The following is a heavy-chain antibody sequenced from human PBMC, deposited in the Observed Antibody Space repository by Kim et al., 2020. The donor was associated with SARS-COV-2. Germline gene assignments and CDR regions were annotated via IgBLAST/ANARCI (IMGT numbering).Heavy chain of an antibody. V-gene: IGHV3-73*01. CDR2: IRSKANRYGT. D-gene: IGHD1-1*01. J-gene: IGHJ3*02. CDR1: GFTFNDSP. CDR3: TITPGTTLACWEAFD. Sequence: GGSLRLSCAASGFTFNDSPMHWVRQASGKGLEWVGRIRSKANRYGTAYAASVKGRFTISRDDTKKTAYLQLNSLKTEDTSVYYCTITPGTTLACWEAFD.